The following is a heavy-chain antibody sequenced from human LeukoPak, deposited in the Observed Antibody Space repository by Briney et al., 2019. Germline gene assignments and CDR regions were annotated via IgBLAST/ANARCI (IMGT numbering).Heavy chain of an antibody. J-gene: IGHJ4*02. Sequence: GGSLRLSCAASGFTFSSYNMKWVRQARGKGLEGVSYISSSSSNIYYADSVKGRFTISRDNDKNSLYLQMNSLRAEDTAVYYCARDVWENYYDSSGYGYWGQGTLVTVSS. V-gene: IGHV3-48*04. CDR3: ARDVWENYYDSSGYGY. CDR1: GFTFSSYN. D-gene: IGHD3-22*01. CDR2: ISSSSSNI.